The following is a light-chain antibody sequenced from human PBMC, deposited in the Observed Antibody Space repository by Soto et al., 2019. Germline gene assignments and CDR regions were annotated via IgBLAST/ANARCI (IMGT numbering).Light chain of an antibody. CDR2: ATS. CDR3: QQNNNWPWT. V-gene: IGKV3-15*01. CDR1: QSIATN. J-gene: IGKJ1*01. Sequence: EVVMTQSPATLSVSPGERATLSCRASQSIATNLAWYQQKPGQAPRLLIYATSARATGIPARFSGSGSGTEFTLTISSLQSEDFAVYFCQQNNNWPWTFGQGPKVDIK.